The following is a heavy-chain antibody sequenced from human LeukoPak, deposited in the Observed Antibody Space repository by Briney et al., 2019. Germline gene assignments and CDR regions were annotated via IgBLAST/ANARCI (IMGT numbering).Heavy chain of an antibody. V-gene: IGHV3-48*01. CDR1: GFTFSTYN. CDR3: ARVGSRGDWFDY. CDR2: IKSGGNAV. Sequence: GGSLRLSCAASGFTFSTYNMLWVRQTPGKGLEFLFYIKSGGNAVHYADSVKDRFTFSRDNAKNSLYLQVTGLRVEDSGIYYCARVGSRGDWFDYWGQGTRVTVSS. J-gene: IGHJ5*01. D-gene: IGHD1-26*01.